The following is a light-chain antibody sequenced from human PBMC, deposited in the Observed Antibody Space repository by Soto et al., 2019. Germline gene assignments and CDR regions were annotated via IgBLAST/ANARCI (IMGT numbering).Light chain of an antibody. J-gene: IGKJ5*01. V-gene: IGKV1-12*01. Sequence: DIPMTQSPSTVSASVGDRVTITCRASQNIISWLAWYQQQPGRAPKLLTYAASILQSGVPSRFSGSGSGTDFSLTINSLQPEDFATYYCQQSYGFPVTFGQGTRL. CDR1: QNIISW. CDR2: AAS. CDR3: QQSYGFPVT.